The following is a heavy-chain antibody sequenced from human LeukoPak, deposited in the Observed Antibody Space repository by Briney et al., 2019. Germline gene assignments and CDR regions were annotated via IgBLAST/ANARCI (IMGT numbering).Heavy chain of an antibody. CDR1: GFTFSDYY. J-gene: IGHJ4*02. CDR2: ISNSGSTI. D-gene: IGHD3-22*01. Sequence: PGGSLRLSCAASGFTFSDYYMSWIRQAPGKGLEWVSYISNSGSTIYYADSVKGRFTISRDNAKNSLYLQMNSLRAEDMAVYYCARLCPWDYDSSGYPNSFDYWGQGTLVTVSS. CDR3: ARLCPWDYDSSGYPNSFDY. V-gene: IGHV3-11*04.